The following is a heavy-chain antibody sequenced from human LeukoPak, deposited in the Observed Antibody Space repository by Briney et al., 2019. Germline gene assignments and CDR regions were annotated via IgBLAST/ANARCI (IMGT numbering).Heavy chain of an antibody. CDR2: IYSSGST. CDR3: ARTGRYGDMAAD. Sequence: PSETLSLTCTVSGGSISSYYWSWIRQPAGKGLEWIGRIYSSGSTHYNPSLKSRVTMSMDMSKNQFSLMLNSVTAADTAVYYCARTGRYGDMAADWGQGTLVTVSS. V-gene: IGHV4-4*07. D-gene: IGHD4-17*01. J-gene: IGHJ4*02. CDR1: GGSISSYY.